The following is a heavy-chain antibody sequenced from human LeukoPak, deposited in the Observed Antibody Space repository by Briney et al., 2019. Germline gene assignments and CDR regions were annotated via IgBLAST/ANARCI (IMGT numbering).Heavy chain of an antibody. Sequence: ASVKVSCQASGYTFTDFGISWVRQAPGQGLEWMGWISAYNGDTNYAQKLQGRVTMTTDTSTSTAYMEVRSLRSDDTAVYYCTRDLGVDTTMIFFDYWGQGSLVTVSS. CDR3: TRDLGVDTTMIFFDY. CDR2: ISAYNGDT. CDR1: GYTFTDFG. V-gene: IGHV1-18*01. D-gene: IGHD5-18*01. J-gene: IGHJ4*02.